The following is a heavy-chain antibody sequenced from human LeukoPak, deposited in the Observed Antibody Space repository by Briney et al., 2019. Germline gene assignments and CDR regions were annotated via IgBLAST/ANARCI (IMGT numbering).Heavy chain of an antibody. D-gene: IGHD4-11*01. J-gene: IGHJ6*04. V-gene: IGHV4-39*07. CDR3: AKSYSNYLSGYGV. CDR2: IYSTGST. CDR1: GGSISSGSYY. Sequence: SETLSLTCTVSGGSISSGSYYWGWVRQPPGKGLEWNGIIYSTGSTTYNPSLKSRVTISLDTSKNQFSLKLSSVTAADTAVYYCAKSYSNYLSGYGVWGKGTTVTVSS.